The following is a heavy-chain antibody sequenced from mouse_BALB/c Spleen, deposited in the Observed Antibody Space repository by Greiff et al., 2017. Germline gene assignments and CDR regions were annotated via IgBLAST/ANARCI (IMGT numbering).Heavy chain of an antibody. J-gene: IGHJ3*01. CDR3: AREGVHYYGYGFAY. V-gene: IGHV3-8*02. Sequence: EVKLMESGPSLVKPSQTLSLTCSVTGDSITSGYWNWIRKFPGNKLEYMGYISYSGSTYYNPSLKSRISITRDTSKNQYYLQLNSVTTEYTATYYCAREGVHYYGYGFAYWGQGTLVTVSA. D-gene: IGHD1-2*01. CDR1: GDSITSGY. CDR2: ISYSGST.